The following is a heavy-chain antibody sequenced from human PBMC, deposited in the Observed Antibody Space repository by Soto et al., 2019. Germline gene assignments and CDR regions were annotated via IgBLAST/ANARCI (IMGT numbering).Heavy chain of an antibody. Sequence: EVQLVESGGGLVKPGGSLRLSCAASGFSLSAYSMNWIRQAPGKGLEWVASISSSSSFIHYAESMKGRFTISRDNAKNSLYLQMNSLSAEDTAVYYCAWSSDDGRDNWGQGTLVTVSS. J-gene: IGHJ4*02. V-gene: IGHV3-21*01. CDR3: AWSSDDGRDN. CDR1: GFSLSAYS. CDR2: ISSSSSFI. D-gene: IGHD1-26*01.